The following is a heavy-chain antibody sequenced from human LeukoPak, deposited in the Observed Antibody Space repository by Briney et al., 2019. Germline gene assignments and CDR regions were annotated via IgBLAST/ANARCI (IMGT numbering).Heavy chain of an antibody. V-gene: IGHV1-8*01. D-gene: IGHD4-17*01. J-gene: IGHJ6*02. CDR1: GYTFTSYD. Sequence: ASVKVSCKASGYTFTSYDINWVRQATGQGLEWMGWMNPNSGNTGCAQKFQGRVTMTRNTSISTAYMELSSLRSEDTAVYYCARDADYGDYVTQDYYYGMDVWGQGTTVTVSS. CDR2: MNPNSGNT. CDR3: ARDADYGDYVTQDYYYGMDV.